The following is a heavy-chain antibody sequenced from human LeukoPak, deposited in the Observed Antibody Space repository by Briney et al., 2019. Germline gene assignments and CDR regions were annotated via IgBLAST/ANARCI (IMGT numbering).Heavy chain of an antibody. CDR2: IRSDGNNK. D-gene: IGHD3-10*01. CDR3: AKTLNMVRGDTTDY. J-gene: IGHJ4*02. V-gene: IGHV3-30*02. CDR1: GFTFDSYG. Sequence: PGGSLRLSCAASGFTFDSYGMHWVRQAPGKGLEWVAFIRSDGNNKYYADSVKGRFTISRDNSKNTLYLQMNSLRAEDTAVYYCAKTLNMVRGDTTDYWGQGTLVTVSS.